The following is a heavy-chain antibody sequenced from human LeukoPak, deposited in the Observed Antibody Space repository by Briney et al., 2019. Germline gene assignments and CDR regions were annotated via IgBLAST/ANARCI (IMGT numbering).Heavy chain of an antibody. Sequence: GGSLRLSCAASGFTFSSYSMHWVRQAPGKGLEWVAVISYDGSNKYYADSVKGRFTISRDNSKNTLYLQMNSLRAEDTAVYYCAKAGYCSSTSCHSFDYWGQGTLVTVSS. CDR3: AKAGYCSSTSCHSFDY. V-gene: IGHV3-30*18. CDR2: ISYDGSNK. J-gene: IGHJ4*02. D-gene: IGHD2-2*01. CDR1: GFTFSSYS.